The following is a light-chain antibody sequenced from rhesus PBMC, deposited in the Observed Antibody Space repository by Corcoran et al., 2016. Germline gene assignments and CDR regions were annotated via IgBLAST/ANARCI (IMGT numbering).Light chain of an antibody. Sequence: DIQMTQSPSSLSASVGDGVTITCRASQGISTYLNWYQQKPGKAPKRLIYAASSLESGVPSRFSGSGSGTDFTLTISSLQPEDFATYYCLQYNSDPYSFGQGTKVEIK. J-gene: IGKJ2*01. V-gene: IGKV1-43*02. CDR1: QGISTY. CDR2: AAS. CDR3: LQYNSDPYS.